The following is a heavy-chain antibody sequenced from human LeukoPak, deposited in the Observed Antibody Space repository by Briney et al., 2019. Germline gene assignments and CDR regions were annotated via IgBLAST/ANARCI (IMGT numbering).Heavy chain of an antibody. D-gene: IGHD4/OR15-4a*01. CDR3: ARVGPNYRLDY. CDR2: IYYSGST. V-gene: IGHV4-59*01. Sequence: SETLSLTCTVSGGSISSYYWSWIRQPPGKGLEWIGYIYYSGSTNYNPSLKSRVTISVDTSKNQFSLKLSSVTAADTAVYYCARVGPNYRLDYWGQGTLVTVSS. J-gene: IGHJ4*02. CDR1: GGSISSYY.